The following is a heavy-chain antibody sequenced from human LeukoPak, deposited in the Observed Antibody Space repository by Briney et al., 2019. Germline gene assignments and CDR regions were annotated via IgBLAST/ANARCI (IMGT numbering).Heavy chain of an antibody. CDR1: GFTFRNFD. V-gene: IGHV3-23*01. Sequence: GGSLRLSCAASGFTFRNFDIHWVRQAPGLGLEWVSGIRGSDISTYYAPSVGGRFTISRDKSKNTVSLQMNYLTPDDTALYYCARGGRRLQMPFDFWGQGALVTVSS. CDR3: ARGGRRLQMPFDF. J-gene: IGHJ4*02. D-gene: IGHD5-24*01. CDR2: IRGSDIST.